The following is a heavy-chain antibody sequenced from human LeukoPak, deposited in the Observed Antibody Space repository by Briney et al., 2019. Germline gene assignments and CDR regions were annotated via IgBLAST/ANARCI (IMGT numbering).Heavy chain of an antibody. Sequence: SETLSLTCTVSGGSISSYYWSWIRQPPGKGLEWIGYIYYSGSTNYNPSLKSRVTISVDTSKNQFSLKLSSVTAADTAVYYCARAISSSSDWFDPWGQGTLVTVSS. CDR1: GGSISSYY. J-gene: IGHJ5*02. CDR3: ARAISSSSDWFDP. CDR2: IYYSGST. D-gene: IGHD6-6*01. V-gene: IGHV4-59*01.